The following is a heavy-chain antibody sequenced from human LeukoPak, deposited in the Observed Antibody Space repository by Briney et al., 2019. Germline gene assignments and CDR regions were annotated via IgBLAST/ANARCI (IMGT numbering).Heavy chain of an antibody. J-gene: IGHJ4*02. CDR1: GFTVSSNH. CDR2: IYSGGST. Sequence: GGSLRLSCAASGFTVSSNHMSWVRQAPGKGLEWVSVIYSGGSTDYADSVKGRFTISRDSLKNTLYLQMNSLRAEDTAVYYCARGPAGYNWGQGTLVTFSS. V-gene: IGHV3-53*01. CDR3: ARGPAGYN. D-gene: IGHD1-1*01.